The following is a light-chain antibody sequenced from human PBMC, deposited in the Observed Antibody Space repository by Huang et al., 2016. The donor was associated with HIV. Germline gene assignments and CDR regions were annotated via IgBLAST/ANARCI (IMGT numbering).Light chain of an antibody. CDR3: QQYDNLLT. J-gene: IGKJ3*01. CDR1: QDISNY. Sequence: DIQMTQSPSSLSASVGDRVTITCQASQDISNYLNWYQQKPGKAPKLLIYDASNLETGVPSRFSGRGSGTDFTFTIRSLQPEDIATYYCQQYDNLLTFGPGTKVDIK. V-gene: IGKV1-33*01. CDR2: DAS.